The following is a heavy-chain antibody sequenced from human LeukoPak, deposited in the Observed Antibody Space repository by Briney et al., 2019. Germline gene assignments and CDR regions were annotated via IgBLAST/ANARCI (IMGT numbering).Heavy chain of an antibody. CDR3: ARSYYYDSSGYYYFDY. J-gene: IGHJ4*02. CDR1: GGTFSSYA. CDR2: IIPIFGTA. V-gene: IGHV1-69*06. Sequence: ASVKVSCKASGGTFSSYAISWVRQAPGQGLEWMGGIIPIFGTANYAQKFQGRVTITADKSTSTAYMELSSLRSEDTAVYYCARSYYYDSSGYYYFDYWAREPWSPSPQ. D-gene: IGHD3-22*01.